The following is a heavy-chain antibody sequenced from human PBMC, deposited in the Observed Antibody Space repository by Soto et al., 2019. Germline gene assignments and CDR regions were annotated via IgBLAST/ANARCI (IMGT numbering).Heavy chain of an antibody. CDR3: ARDRWPRIAVAGRSWFEP. J-gene: IGHJ5*02. Sequence: EASVKVSCKASGYTFTSYGISWVRQAPGQGLEWMGWISAYNGNTNYAQKLQGRVTMTTDTSTSTAYMELRSLRSDDTAVYYCARDRWPRIAVAGRSWFEPWGQGTLVTVSS. CDR1: GYTFTSYG. CDR2: ISAYNGNT. D-gene: IGHD6-19*01. V-gene: IGHV1-18*01.